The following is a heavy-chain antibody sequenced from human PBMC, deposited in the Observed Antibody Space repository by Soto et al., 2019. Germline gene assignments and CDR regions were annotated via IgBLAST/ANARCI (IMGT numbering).Heavy chain of an antibody. V-gene: IGHV4-39*01. CDR1: VGSISSSSYY. CDR3: ARLERDTAAFDS. CDR2: IYYSGST. J-gene: IGHJ3*02. Sequence: WETLSLTCTFSVGSISSSSYYCGWIRQPPWKGLEWIGSIYYSGSTYYNPSLKSRVTISVDTSKNQFSLKLSSVSAADTAVYYCARLERDTAAFDSGGQGTWV.